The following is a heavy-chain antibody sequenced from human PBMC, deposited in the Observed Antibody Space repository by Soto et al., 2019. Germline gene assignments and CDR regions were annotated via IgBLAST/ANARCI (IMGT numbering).Heavy chain of an antibody. CDR2: VSSDGRQK. CDR3: TRDARPYSIYRGGGLGL. Sequence: QAHLVESGGGVVQPGRSLRLSCVLSGFIFSDYAMHWVRQTPGKGLEWVAIVSSDGRQKFYTDSVKGRFTISKEFSNNPLFLQVNSLRPEDSGTYFCTRDARPYSIYRGGGLGLWGQGTLVTVSS. V-gene: IGHV3-30*03. D-gene: IGHD4-4*01. CDR1: GFIFSDYA. J-gene: IGHJ1*01.